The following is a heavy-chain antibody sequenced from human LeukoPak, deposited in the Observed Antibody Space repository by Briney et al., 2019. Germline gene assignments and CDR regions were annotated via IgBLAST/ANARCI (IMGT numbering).Heavy chain of an antibody. CDR1: GLSFSSYA. J-gene: IGHJ4*02. D-gene: IGHD5-18*01. Sequence: GALRLSCSVSGLSFSSYAMHWVRQAPGKGLEYISATNSNGDSAYYADSVKGRFTISRDNSKNTLFLQMSSLRTEDTAVYYCVKCGYSSPYGDFDYWGQGTLVTVSS. V-gene: IGHV3-64D*09. CDR2: TNSNGDSA. CDR3: VKCGYSSPYGDFDY.